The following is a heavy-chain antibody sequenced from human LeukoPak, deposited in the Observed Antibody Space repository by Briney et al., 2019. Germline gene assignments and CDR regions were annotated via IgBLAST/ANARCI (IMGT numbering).Heavy chain of an antibody. CDR1: GGSISSYY. J-gene: IGHJ4*02. CDR2: IYYSGST. Sequence: SETLSLTCTVSGGSISSYYWSWIRQPPGKGLEWIGCIYYSGSTNYNPSLKSRVTISVDTSKNQFSLKLSSVTAADTAVYYCARGDDSSGYYYDYFDYWGQGTLVTVSS. D-gene: IGHD3-22*01. CDR3: ARGDDSSGYYYDYFDY. V-gene: IGHV4-59*01.